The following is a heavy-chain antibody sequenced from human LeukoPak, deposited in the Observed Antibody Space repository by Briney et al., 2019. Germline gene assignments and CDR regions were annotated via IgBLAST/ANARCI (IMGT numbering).Heavy chain of an antibody. V-gene: IGHV1-69*13. Sequence: ASVKVSCKASGGTFSSYAISWVRQAPGQGLEWMGGIIPIFGTANYAQKFQGRVTITADESTSTAYMELSSLRSEDTAVYYCARGDYQTAEDIVATTPLDYWGQETLVTVSS. CDR1: GGTFSSYA. J-gene: IGHJ4*02. D-gene: IGHD5-12*01. CDR2: IIPIFGTA. CDR3: ARGDYQTAEDIVATTPLDY.